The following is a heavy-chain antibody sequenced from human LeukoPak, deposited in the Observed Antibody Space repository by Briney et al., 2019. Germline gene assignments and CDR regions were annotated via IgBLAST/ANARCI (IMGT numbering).Heavy chain of an antibody. J-gene: IGHJ1*01. CDR2: ISGSGGST. CDR3: AKDRGTTFGVVMQYFQH. Sequence: GGSLRLSCAASGFTFSSYAMSWVRQAPGKGLEWVSAISGSGGSTYYADSVKGRFTISRDNSKNTLYLQMNSLRAEDTAVYYCAKDRGTTFGVVMQYFQHWGQGTLVTVSS. CDR1: GFTFSSYA. D-gene: IGHD3-3*01. V-gene: IGHV3-23*01.